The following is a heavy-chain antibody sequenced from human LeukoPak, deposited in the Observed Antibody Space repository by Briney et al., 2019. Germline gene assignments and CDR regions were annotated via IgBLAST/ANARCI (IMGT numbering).Heavy chain of an antibody. D-gene: IGHD5-18*01. CDR3: AKNFYSAPEPAMGVFDY. J-gene: IGHJ4*02. CDR2: ISYDGSNK. V-gene: IGHV3-30*18. CDR1: GFTFSSYG. Sequence: QPGGSLRLSCAASGFTFSSYGMHWVRQAPGKGLEWVAVISYDGSNKYYADSVKGRFTISRDNSKNTLYLQMNSLRAEDTAVYYCAKNFYSAPEPAMGVFDYWGQGTRVTVSS.